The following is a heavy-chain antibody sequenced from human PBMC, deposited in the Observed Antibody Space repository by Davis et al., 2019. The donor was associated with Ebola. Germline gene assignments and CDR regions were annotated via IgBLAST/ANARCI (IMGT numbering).Heavy chain of an antibody. CDR1: GFTFSGYW. J-gene: IGHJ4*02. CDR2: IKEDGSEE. CDR3: AKHPGGYSAHADFDY. V-gene: IGHV3-7*01. Sequence: GESLKISCAASGFTFSGYWMSWVRQAPEKRLEWVANIKEDGSEEYYVDSVKGRFTISRDNAKNSLYLQMNSLRAEDTAVYYCAKHPGGYSAHADFDYWGQGTLVTVSS. D-gene: IGHD5-12*01.